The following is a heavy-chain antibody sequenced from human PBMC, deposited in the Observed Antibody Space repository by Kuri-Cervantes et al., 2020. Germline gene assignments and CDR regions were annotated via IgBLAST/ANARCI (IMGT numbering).Heavy chain of an antibody. J-gene: IGHJ3*01. CDR2: IYGIDDK. CDR3: ARDIVAAPVYGAFDF. CDR1: GFSLSTSGVG. D-gene: IGHD6-13*01. Sequence: SGPTLVKPTQTLTLTCTFSGFSLSTSGVGVGWIRQPPGKALEWLALIYGIDDKRYSPSLKSRLTITQDTSKNQVVLTVTNMNPVDTATYYCARDIVAAPVYGAFDFWGQGTMVTVSS. V-gene: IGHV2-5*01.